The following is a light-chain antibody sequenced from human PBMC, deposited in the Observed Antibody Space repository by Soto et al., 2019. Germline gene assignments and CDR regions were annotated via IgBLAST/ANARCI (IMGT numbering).Light chain of an antibody. CDR3: ISYTTSNTLCV. CDR2: EVS. CDR1: SSDVGAYNY. J-gene: IGLJ1*01. V-gene: IGLV2-14*01. Sequence: QSALTQPASLSGSPGQSITISCTGTSSDVGAYNYVSWYQQHPGIAPKILIYEVSNRPSGVSHRFSGSKAGNTASLTISGLQAEDEADYYCISYTTSNTLCVFGTGTKLTVL.